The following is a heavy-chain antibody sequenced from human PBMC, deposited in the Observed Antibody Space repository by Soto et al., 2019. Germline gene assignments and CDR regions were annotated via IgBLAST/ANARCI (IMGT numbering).Heavy chain of an antibody. V-gene: IGHV4-30-2*01. Sequence: KPSETLSLTCAVSGGSISSGGYSWNWIRRPPGKGLEWIGYIYHSGSTYYNPSLKSRVTISVDRSKNQFSLKLSSVTAADTAVYYCARVRGAYYYYGMDVWGQGTTVTVSS. D-gene: IGHD3-10*01. J-gene: IGHJ6*02. CDR3: ARVRGAYYYYGMDV. CDR2: IYHSGST. CDR1: GGSISSGGYS.